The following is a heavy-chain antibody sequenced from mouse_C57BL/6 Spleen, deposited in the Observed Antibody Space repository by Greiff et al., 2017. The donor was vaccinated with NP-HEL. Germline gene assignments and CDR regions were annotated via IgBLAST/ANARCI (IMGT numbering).Heavy chain of an antibody. CDR1: GFSLTSYG. J-gene: IGHJ3*01. D-gene: IGHD1-1*01. V-gene: IGHV2-2*01. CDR3: ARHYGSAGGFAY. Sequence: QVQLQQSGPGLVQPSQSLSITCTVSGFSLTSYGVHWVRQSPGKGLEWLGVIWSGGSTDYNAAFISRLSISKDNSKSQVFFKMNSLQADDTAIYYCARHYGSAGGFAYWGQGTLVTVSA. CDR2: IWSGGST.